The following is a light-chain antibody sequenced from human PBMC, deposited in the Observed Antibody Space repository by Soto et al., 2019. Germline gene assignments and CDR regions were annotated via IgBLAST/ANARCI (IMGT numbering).Light chain of an antibody. CDR1: QSLSGN. V-gene: IGKV3-15*01. CDR2: RAS. Sequence: EIVVTQSPATLAGSPGETVTLSCSASQSLSGNLAWYQQKPGQAPRLLIVRASTRSTGVPARFSGRGSGTEFTLTISGLQSEDFAVYYCQQYSKWPPWTFGPGTK. J-gene: IGKJ1*01. CDR3: QQYSKWPPWT.